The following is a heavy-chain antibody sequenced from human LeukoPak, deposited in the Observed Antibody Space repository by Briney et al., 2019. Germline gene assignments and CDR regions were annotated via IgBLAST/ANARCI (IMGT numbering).Heavy chain of an antibody. D-gene: IGHD2-2*01. CDR2: IYTSGST. Sequence: ASETLSLTCTVSGGSISSGSYYWSWIRQPAGKGLEWIGRIYTSGSTNYNPSLKSRVTISVDTSKNQFSLKLSSVTAADTAVYYCARTTEGYCSRTSCYGFSYSYYMDVWGKGTTVTISS. J-gene: IGHJ6*03. CDR3: ARTTEGYCSRTSCYGFSYSYYMDV. CDR1: GGSISSGSYY. V-gene: IGHV4-61*02.